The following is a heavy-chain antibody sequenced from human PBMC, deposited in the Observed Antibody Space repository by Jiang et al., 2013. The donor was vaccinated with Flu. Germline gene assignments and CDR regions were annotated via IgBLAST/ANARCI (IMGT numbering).Heavy chain of an antibody. D-gene: IGHD6-19*01. Sequence: QTLSLTCAISGDSVSGHNVGWHWLRQSPSRGLEWLGRTYYRSQWFNDYPESVQSRITINPDTSKNQFSLQLNSVTPEDTAVYYCARAMTVSGTYDYWGQGTLVSASS. V-gene: IGHV6-1*01. CDR1: GDSVSGHNVG. CDR3: ARAMTVSGTYDY. J-gene: IGHJ4*02. CDR2: TYYRSQWFN.